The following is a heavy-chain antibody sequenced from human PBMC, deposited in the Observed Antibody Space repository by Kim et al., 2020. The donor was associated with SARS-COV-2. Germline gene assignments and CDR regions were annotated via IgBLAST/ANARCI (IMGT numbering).Heavy chain of an antibody. CDR1: GYTFTSYG. Sequence: ASVKVSCKASGYTFTSYGISWVRQAPGQGLEWMGWISAYNGNTNYAQKLQGRVTMTTDTSTSTAYMELRSLRSDDTAVYYCARDEGLRYFDWPVNYYGMDVWGQRTTVTVSS. CDR3: ARDEGLRYFDWPVNYYGMDV. J-gene: IGHJ6*02. V-gene: IGHV1-18*01. D-gene: IGHD3-9*01. CDR2: ISAYNGNT.